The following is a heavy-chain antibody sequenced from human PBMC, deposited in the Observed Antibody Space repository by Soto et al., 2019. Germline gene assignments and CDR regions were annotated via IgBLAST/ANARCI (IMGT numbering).Heavy chain of an antibody. CDR2: IIPIFGTV. D-gene: IGHD3-22*01. CDR1: GGTFSSYA. V-gene: IGHV1-69*12. J-gene: IGHJ5*02. CDR3: ARDPNDNSASSVNDNWSDP. Sequence: QVQLVQSGAEVKKPGSSVKVSCKASGGTFSSYAINWVRQAPGQGLEWMGGIIPIFGTVNYAQKFQGRVTITADESTSTSYMELVSLRLADTAVYYCARDPNDNSASSVNDNWSDPWGQGNLVTVSS.